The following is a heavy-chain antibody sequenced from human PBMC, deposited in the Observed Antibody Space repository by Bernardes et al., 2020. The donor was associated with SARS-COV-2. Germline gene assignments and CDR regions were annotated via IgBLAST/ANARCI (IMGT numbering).Heavy chain of an antibody. V-gene: IGHV5-51*01. J-gene: IGHJ5*02. CDR1: GYTFTSYW. CDR3: ATTFNYDSSGYYGNQWFDP. CDR2: IYPGDSDT. D-gene: IGHD3-22*01. Sequence: GESLKISCKGSGYTFTSYWIGWVRQMPGKGLEWMGIIYPGDSDTRYSPSFQGQVTISADKSISTAYLQWSSLKASDTAMYYCATTFNYDSSGYYGNQWFDPWGQGTLVTVSS.